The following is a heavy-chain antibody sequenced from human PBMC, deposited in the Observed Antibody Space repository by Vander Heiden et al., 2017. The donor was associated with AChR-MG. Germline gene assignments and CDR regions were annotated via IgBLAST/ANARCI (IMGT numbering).Heavy chain of an antibody. D-gene: IGHD6-13*01. J-gene: IGHJ4*02. CDR3: ARQLRSSRKATYFDY. CDR1: GGSISSYY. V-gene: IGHV4-59*08. CDR2: IFYSGST. Sequence: QVQLQESGPGLVKPSETLSLTCTVSGGSISSYYWSWIRQPPGKGLEWIGYIFYSGSTNYTPSLKSRVTISVDTSKNQFSLKLSSVTAADTAVYYCARQLRSSRKATYFDYWGQGTLVTVSS.